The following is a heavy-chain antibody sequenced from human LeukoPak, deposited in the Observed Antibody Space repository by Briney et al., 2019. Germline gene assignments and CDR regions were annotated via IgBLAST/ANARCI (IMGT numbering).Heavy chain of an antibody. D-gene: IGHD3-22*01. CDR1: GFTFSSYS. CDR2: IGSSTI. Sequence: GGSLRLSCAASGFTFSSYSMNWVRQAPGKGLEWVSYIGSSTIYYADSVKGRFTISRDNAKNSLYLQMNSLRAEDTAVYYCARAGGVPITGSGYPNWFDPWGQGTLVTVSS. CDR3: ARAGGVPITGSGYPNWFDP. V-gene: IGHV3-48*04. J-gene: IGHJ5*02.